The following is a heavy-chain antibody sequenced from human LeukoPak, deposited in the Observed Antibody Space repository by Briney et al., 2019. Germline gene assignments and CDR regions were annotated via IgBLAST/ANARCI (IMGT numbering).Heavy chain of an antibody. D-gene: IGHD5-18*01. V-gene: IGHV5-51*01. CDR1: GYSFTSYW. J-gene: IGHJ3*02. CDR3: ARLPRYSYGYGGSTDAFDI. CDR2: IYPGDSDT. Sequence: GESLKISCKGSGYSFTSYWIGWVRQMPGKGLEWMGIIYPGDSDTRYSPSFQGQVTIPADKSISTAYLQWSSLKASDTAMYYCARLPRYSYGYGGSTDAFDIWGQGTMVTVSS.